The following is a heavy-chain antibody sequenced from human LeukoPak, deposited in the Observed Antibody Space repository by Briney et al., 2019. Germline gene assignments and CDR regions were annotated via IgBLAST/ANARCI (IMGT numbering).Heavy chain of an antibody. CDR1: GYTFTSYG. CDR3: AGDLRSEHYDILTGPAY. CDR2: ISAYNGNT. D-gene: IGHD3-9*01. J-gene: IGHJ4*02. V-gene: IGHV1-18*01. Sequence: ASVKVSCKASGYTFTSYGISWVRQAPGQGLEWMGWISAYNGNTNYAQKLQGRVTMTTDTSTSTAYMELRSLRSDDTAVYYCAGDLRSEHYDILTGPAYWGQGTLVTVSS.